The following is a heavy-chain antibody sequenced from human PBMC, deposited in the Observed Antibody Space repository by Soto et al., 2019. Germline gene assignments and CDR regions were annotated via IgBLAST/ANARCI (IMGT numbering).Heavy chain of an antibody. CDR3: ARVYCSGGSCYSYYYYGMDV. D-gene: IGHD2-15*01. J-gene: IGHJ6*02. Sequence: SETLSLTCTVSGGSISSYYWSWIRQPAGKGLEWIGRIYTSGSTNYNPSLKSRVTTSVDTSKNQFSLKLSSVTAADTAVYYCARVYCSGGSCYSYYYYGMDVWGQGTTVTVSS. CDR2: IYTSGST. V-gene: IGHV4-4*07. CDR1: GGSISSYY.